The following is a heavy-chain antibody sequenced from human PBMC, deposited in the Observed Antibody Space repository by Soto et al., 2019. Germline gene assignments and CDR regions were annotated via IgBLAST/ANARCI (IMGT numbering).Heavy chain of an antibody. Sequence: PGGSLRLSCAASGFTFSSYAMHWVRQAPGKGLEWVAVISYDGSNKYYADPVKGRFTISRDNSKNTLYLQMNSLRAEDTAVYYCARGGIPDIVATIPDSHYYYYGMDVWGQGTTVTVSS. D-gene: IGHD5-12*01. CDR2: ISYDGSNK. CDR3: ARGGIPDIVATIPDSHYYYYGMDV. J-gene: IGHJ6*02. CDR1: GFTFSSYA. V-gene: IGHV3-30-3*01.